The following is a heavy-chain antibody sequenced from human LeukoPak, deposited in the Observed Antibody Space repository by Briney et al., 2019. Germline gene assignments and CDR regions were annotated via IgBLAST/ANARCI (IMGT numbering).Heavy chain of an antibody. CDR3: ARAQDNYDFWSGYLHYFDY. CDR2: ISSNGGST. V-gene: IGHV3-64*01. CDR1: GFTFSSYA. J-gene: IGHJ4*02. Sequence: GGSLRLSCAASGFTFSSYAMHWVRQAPGKGLEYVSAISSNGGSTYYANSVKGRFTISRDNSKNTLYLQMGSLRAEDVAVYYCARAQDNYDFWSGYLHYFDYWGQGTLVTVSS. D-gene: IGHD3-3*01.